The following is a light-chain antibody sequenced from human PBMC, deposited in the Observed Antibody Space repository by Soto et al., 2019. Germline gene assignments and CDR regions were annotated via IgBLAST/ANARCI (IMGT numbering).Light chain of an antibody. CDR2: EAS. CDR1: QSISDS. Sequence: DIQMTQSPSTLSASVGDRVTITCRASQSISDSLAWYQQKPGKAPKLLIYEASTLKSGVPSRFGGSRSGTEYTLTISSLQPDDFAIYDCQHYNGYWTFGQGTKVEIK. J-gene: IGKJ1*01. V-gene: IGKV1-5*03. CDR3: QHYNGYWT.